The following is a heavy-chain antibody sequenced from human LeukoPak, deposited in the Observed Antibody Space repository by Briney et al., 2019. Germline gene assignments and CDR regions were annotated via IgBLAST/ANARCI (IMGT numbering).Heavy chain of an antibody. CDR3: AIQQMVTSEYFHH. Sequence: GGSLRLSCAASGFTFSSYAISWVRQAPGKGLEWVSAIGGNGGITFYADSVRGRFTISRDNSKSTLYLQMNSLRAEDTAVYYCAIQQMVTSEYFHHWGQGTLVTVSS. J-gene: IGHJ1*01. V-gene: IGHV3-23*01. CDR2: IGGNGGIT. CDR1: GFTFSSYA. D-gene: IGHD6-13*01.